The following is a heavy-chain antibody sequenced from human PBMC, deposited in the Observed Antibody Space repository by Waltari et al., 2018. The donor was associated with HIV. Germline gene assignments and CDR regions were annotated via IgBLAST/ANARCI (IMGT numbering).Heavy chain of an antibody. CDR2: IVPIFPTI. D-gene: IGHD3-10*01. J-gene: IGHJ4*02. V-gene: IGHV1-69*12. CDR3: ASLPSYGSGPPSDS. Sequence: QVLLVQSGAEVKKPGSSVKVSCKASGGTLRDRALSWVRQAPGQGLQYMGAIVPIFPTINYSQKFQGRLTLTVDDSMTSFYMELRSLRSEDTAVYYCASLPSYGSGPPSDSWGQGTLVTVSS. CDR1: GGTLRDRA.